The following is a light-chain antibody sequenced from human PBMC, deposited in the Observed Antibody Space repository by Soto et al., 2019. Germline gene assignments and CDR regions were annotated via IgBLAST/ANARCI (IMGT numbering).Light chain of an antibody. Sequence: QSVLTQPASVSGSPGQSITISCTGSNTDIGNYKIVSWYQQHPGKAPKLIIYEVTKRPSGVSNRFSGSVSGNTASLTVSGLQAEDEAEYFCCSSAPESTYVFGTGTKVTVL. CDR2: EVT. V-gene: IGLV2-23*02. J-gene: IGLJ1*01. CDR3: CSSAPESTYV. CDR1: NTDIGNYKI.